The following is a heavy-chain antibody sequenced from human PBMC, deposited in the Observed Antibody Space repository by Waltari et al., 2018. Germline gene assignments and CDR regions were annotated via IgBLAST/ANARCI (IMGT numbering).Heavy chain of an antibody. V-gene: IGHV3-7*01. CDR3: ARGRSYGMDV. J-gene: IGHJ6*02. Sequence: EVQLVESGGGLVQPGGSLRLSCAASGFTFSSYWMSWVRQAPGKGLEWVANIKQDGSEKYYVDSVKGRFSISRDNSENTVYLQMDTLNIEDTGVYYCARGRSYGMDVWGQGTAVTVSS. CDR1: GFTFSSYW. CDR2: IKQDGSEK.